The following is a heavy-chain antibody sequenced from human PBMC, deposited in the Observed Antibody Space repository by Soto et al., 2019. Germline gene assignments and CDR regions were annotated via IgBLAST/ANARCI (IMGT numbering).Heavy chain of an antibody. V-gene: IGHV3-48*01. J-gene: IGHJ4*02. CDR2: ISSSSSTI. CDR1: GGTFSGYS. CDR3: AREGGWTFVDTAMVLNSGSHSPLDN. D-gene: IGHD5-18*01. Sequence: PVRALRLSWAAAGGTFSGYSRNWVRQAPGKGLEWVSYISSSSSTIYYADSVKGRFTISRDNAKNSLYLQMNSLRAEDTAVYYCAREGGWTFVDTAMVLNSGSHSPLDNWGQGTLVTVYS.